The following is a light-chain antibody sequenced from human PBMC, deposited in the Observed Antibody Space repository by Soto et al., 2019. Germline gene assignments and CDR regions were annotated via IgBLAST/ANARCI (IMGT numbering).Light chain of an antibody. J-gene: IGKJ2*01. V-gene: IGKV3-20*01. Sequence: EIVVTQSPGTLSLTPGERATLSCRASQSVTSNYLAWYQQKPGQAPRLLIYGASSRATGIPDRFSGSGSGTDFTLTISRLEPEDFAVYYCQQYGSSPLYTFGQGTTRAIK. CDR3: QQYGSSPLYT. CDR2: GAS. CDR1: QSVTSNY.